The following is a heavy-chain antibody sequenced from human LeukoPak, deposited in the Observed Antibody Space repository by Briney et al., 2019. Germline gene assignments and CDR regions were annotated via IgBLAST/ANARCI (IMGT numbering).Heavy chain of an antibody. V-gene: IGHV3-23*01. CDR1: GFTFSDYA. CDR3: AGRGAYCSSTSCPSIDY. J-gene: IGHJ4*02. CDR2: VSGSGSSS. Sequence: GGSLRLSCAACGFTFSDYAMSWVRQAPGKGLEWVSGVSGSGSSSYYVDSVKGRFTISRDNSKNTLYLQMNSLRAEDTAVYYCAGRGAYCSSTSCPSIDYWGQGTLVTVSS. D-gene: IGHD2-2*01.